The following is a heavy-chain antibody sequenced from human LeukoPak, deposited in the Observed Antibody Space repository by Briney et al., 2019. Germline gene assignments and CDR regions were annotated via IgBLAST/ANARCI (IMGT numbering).Heavy chain of an antibody. D-gene: IGHD3-22*01. Sequence: GASVKVSCKASGYTFTSYGISWVRQAPGQGLEWMGWISAYNGNTNYAQKLQGRVTMTTDTSTSTAYMELRSLRSDDTAVYHCARDTYYYDSSGPLDPWGQGTLVTVSS. V-gene: IGHV1-18*01. J-gene: IGHJ5*02. CDR1: GYTFTSYG. CDR3: ARDTYYYDSSGPLDP. CDR2: ISAYNGNT.